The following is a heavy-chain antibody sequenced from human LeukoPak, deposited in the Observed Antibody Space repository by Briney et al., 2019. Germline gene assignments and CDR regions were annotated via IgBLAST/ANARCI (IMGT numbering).Heavy chain of an antibody. Sequence: PSETLPLTCSVYGGSFSGHYWSWIRQPPGKGLEWIGEINHSGSTNYNPSLKSRVAISIDTSKNQFSLKLRSVTAADTAVYYCARPWGSGYMYYFDQWGQGTLLTVSS. J-gene: IGHJ4*02. D-gene: IGHD3-22*01. V-gene: IGHV4-34*01. CDR1: GGSFSGHY. CDR3: ARPWGSGYMYYFDQ. CDR2: INHSGST.